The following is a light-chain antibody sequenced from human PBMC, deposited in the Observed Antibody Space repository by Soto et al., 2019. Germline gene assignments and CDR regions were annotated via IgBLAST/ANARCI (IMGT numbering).Light chain of an antibody. CDR1: SGSIASNY. CDR3: QSYDNSNWV. CDR2: ENN. V-gene: IGLV6-57*01. J-gene: IGLJ3*02. Sequence: NFMLTQPHSVSESPGRTVTISCTRSSGSIASNYVQWYQQRPGSSPTTVIYENNQRPSGVPDRFSGSIDSSSNSASLTISGLNTEDESDYYCQSYDNSNWVFGGGTKLTVL.